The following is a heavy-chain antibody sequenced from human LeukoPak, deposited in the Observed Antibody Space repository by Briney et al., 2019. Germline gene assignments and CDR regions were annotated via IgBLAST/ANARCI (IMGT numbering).Heavy chain of an antibody. CDR3: ARGWLQPYYYYMDV. Sequence: SETLSLTCAVYGGSFSGYYWSWIRQPPGKGLEWIGEINHSGSTNYNPSLKSRVTISVDTSKNQFSLKLSSVTAADTAVYYCARGWLQPYYYYMDVWGKGTTVTASS. V-gene: IGHV4-34*01. CDR1: GGSFSGYY. J-gene: IGHJ6*03. CDR2: INHSGST. D-gene: IGHD5-24*01.